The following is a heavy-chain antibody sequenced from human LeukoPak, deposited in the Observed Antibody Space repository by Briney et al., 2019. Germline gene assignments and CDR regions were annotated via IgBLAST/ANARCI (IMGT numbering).Heavy chain of an antibody. Sequence: GGSLRLSCAVSGFTFRSYGMHWVRQAPGKGLEWVAVISYDGSNKYYADSVQGRFTISRDNSKNTLYLQMNSLRVEDTAVYYCAKDPSTVTTGFFDIWGQGTMVTVSS. D-gene: IGHD4-17*01. CDR3: AKDPSTVTTGFFDI. CDR1: GFTFRSYG. J-gene: IGHJ3*02. CDR2: ISYDGSNK. V-gene: IGHV3-30*18.